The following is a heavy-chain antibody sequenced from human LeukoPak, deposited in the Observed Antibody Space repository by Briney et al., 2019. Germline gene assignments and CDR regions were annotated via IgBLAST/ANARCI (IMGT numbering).Heavy chain of an antibody. CDR1: GFTFSSYG. J-gene: IGHJ4*02. D-gene: IGHD2-2*01. V-gene: IGHV3-30*02. Sequence: PGGSLRLSCAASGFTFSSYGMHWVRQAPGKGLEWVAFIRYDGSNKYYADSVKGRFTISRDNAKNSLYLQMNSLRAEDTAVYYCAREPVVPAAEHYFDYWGQGTLVTVSS. CDR3: AREPVVPAAEHYFDY. CDR2: IRYDGSNK.